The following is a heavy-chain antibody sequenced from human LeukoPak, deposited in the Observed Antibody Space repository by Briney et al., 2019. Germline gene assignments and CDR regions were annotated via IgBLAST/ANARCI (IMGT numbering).Heavy chain of an antibody. CDR2: INWNGGST. J-gene: IGHJ4*02. D-gene: IGHD3-22*01. CDR3: ASSHYYDSSGYGIN. CDR1: GFPFDDYG. V-gene: IGHV3-20*04. Sequence: GGSLRLSCAASGFPFDDYGMSWVRQAPGKGLEWVSGINWNGGSTGYADFVKGRFTISRDNAKNSLYLQMNSLRAEDTALYYCASSHYYDSSGYGINWGQGTLVTVSS.